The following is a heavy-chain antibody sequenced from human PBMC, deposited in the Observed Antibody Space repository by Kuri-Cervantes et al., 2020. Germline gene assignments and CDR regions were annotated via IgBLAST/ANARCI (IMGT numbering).Heavy chain of an antibody. CDR2: ISSSSSYI. Sequence: GESLKISCAAPGFTFSSYSMNWVRQAPGKGLEWVSSISSSSSYIYYADSVKGRFTISRDNSKNTLYLQMNSLRAEDTAVYYCAVHSGSYYYFDYWGQGTLVTVSS. D-gene: IGHD1-26*01. CDR1: GFTFSSYS. J-gene: IGHJ4*02. V-gene: IGHV3-21*04. CDR3: AVHSGSYYYFDY.